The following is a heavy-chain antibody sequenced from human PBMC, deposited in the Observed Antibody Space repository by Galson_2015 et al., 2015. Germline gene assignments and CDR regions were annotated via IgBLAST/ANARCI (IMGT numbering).Heavy chain of an antibody. CDR1: GFTFSSYG. CDR3: AREGVGAPYYFDY. CDR2: IWYDGSNK. Sequence: SLRLPCAASGFTFSSYGLHWVRQAPGKGLEWVADIWYDGSNKYYADSVKGRFTISRDNSKNTLYLQMNSLRAEDTAVYYCAREGVGAPYYFDYWGQGTLVTVSA. D-gene: IGHD1-26*01. V-gene: IGHV3-33*01. J-gene: IGHJ4*02.